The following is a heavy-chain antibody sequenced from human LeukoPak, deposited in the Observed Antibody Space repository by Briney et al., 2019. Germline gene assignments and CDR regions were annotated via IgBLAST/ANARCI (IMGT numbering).Heavy chain of an antibody. V-gene: IGHV4-4*07. CDR1: GGSISSYY. J-gene: IGHJ3*02. D-gene: IGHD1-26*01. CDR3: ARRIVGATYDAFDI. CDR2: IYTSGST. Sequence: SETLSLTCTVSGGSISSYYWSWIRQPAGKGLEWIGRIYTSGSTNYNPSLKSRVTMSVDTSKNQFSLKLSSVTAADTAVYYCARRIVGATYDAFDIWGQGTMVTVSS.